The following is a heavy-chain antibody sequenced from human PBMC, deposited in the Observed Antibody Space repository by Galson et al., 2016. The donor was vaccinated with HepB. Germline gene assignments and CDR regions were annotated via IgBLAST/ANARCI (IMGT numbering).Heavy chain of an antibody. Sequence: CAISGDSVSSHSAAWNWIRQSPSRGLEWLGRTYYRSKWYNDYAASVKSRIIVNPDTSKNQFSLQLNSVTPEDTAVYYCVEQRKGAPYGMDVWGQGTTVTVSS. CDR1: GDSVSSHSAA. V-gene: IGHV6-1*01. D-gene: IGHD1/OR15-1a*01. J-gene: IGHJ6*02. CDR2: TYYRSKWYN. CDR3: VEQRKGAPYGMDV.